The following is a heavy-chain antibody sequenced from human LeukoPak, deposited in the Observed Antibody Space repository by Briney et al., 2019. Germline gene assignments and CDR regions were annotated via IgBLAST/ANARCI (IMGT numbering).Heavy chain of an antibody. Sequence: ASVKVSCKTSGYTFIDLYMHWVRQAPGHGLEWLGRINPKTGDTIYAQKFRGRVTMTGDTSISTAYMELSRLGFDDTAVYYCASDRAVAADYWGQGTLVTVSS. CDR2: INPKTGDT. CDR1: GYTFIDLY. J-gene: IGHJ4*02. CDR3: ASDRAVAADY. D-gene: IGHD6-19*01. V-gene: IGHV1-2*06.